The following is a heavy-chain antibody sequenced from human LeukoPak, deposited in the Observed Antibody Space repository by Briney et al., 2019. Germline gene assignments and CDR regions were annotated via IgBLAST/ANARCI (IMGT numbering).Heavy chain of an antibody. J-gene: IGHJ4*02. Sequence: GGSLRLSCAASGFTFSDYSMIWVRQAPGKGLEWLSSISSSSYIFYADSLKGRFTISRDNAKNSLFLQMNSLRAEDTAVYYCARLAVPTHYYDSSGPPGWGQGTLVTVSS. CDR3: ARLAVPTHYYDSSGPPG. CDR1: GFTFSDYS. CDR2: ISSSSYI. D-gene: IGHD3-22*01. V-gene: IGHV3-21*01.